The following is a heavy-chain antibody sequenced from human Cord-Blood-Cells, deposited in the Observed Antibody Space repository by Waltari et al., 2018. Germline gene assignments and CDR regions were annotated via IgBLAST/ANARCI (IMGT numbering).Heavy chain of an antibody. CDR2: IYYSGST. V-gene: IGHV4-39*01. Sequence: QLQLQESGPGLVKPSETLSLTCTVSGGSISSSSYYCGWIRQPPGKGLEWIGSIYYSGSTYYNPSLKSRVTISVDTSKNQFSLKLSSVTAADTAVYYCARQGTLRDDSSGYSEDEAYWGQGTLVTVSS. CDR1: GGSISSSSYY. J-gene: IGHJ4*02. D-gene: IGHD3-22*01. CDR3: ARQGTLRDDSSGYSEDEAY.